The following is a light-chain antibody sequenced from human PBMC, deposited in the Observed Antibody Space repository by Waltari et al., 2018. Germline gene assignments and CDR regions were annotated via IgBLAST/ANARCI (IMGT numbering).Light chain of an antibody. CDR3: CSYAGSTTRWV. J-gene: IGLJ3*02. V-gene: IGLV2-23*02. CDR2: AVS. CDR1: SSDVGTYTF. Sequence: QSALTQPASVSGSPGQSITISCTGTSSDVGTYTFVSLYQQHPGKAPKLIIYAVSKRPSGASARFSGSKSGNTASLTISGLQAEDEADYYCCSYAGSTTRWVFGGGTKLTVL.